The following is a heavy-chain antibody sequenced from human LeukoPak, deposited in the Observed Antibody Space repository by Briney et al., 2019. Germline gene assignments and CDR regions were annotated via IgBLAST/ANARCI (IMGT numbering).Heavy chain of an antibody. CDR2: INPNSGGT. D-gene: IGHD6-19*01. J-gene: IGHJ4*02. Sequence: ASVKVSCKASGYTFTGYYMHWVRQAPGQGLEWMGWINPNSGGTNYAQKLQGRVTMTTDTSTGTAYMELRSLRSDDTAVYYCARPSAVAGVFDYWGQGTLVTVSS. CDR3: ARPSAVAGVFDY. V-gene: IGHV1-2*02. CDR1: GYTFTGYY.